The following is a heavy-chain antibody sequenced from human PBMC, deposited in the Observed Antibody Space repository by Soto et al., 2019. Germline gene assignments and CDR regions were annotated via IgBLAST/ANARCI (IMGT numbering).Heavy chain of an antibody. Sequence: QVQLVQSGAEVKKPGSSVKVSCKASGGTFSSYAISWVRQAPGQGLEWMGGIIPIFGTANYAQKFQGRVTITADKSTSTAYMELSSLRSEDTAVYYCAIEPTTGSYYYYYGMDVWGQGTTVTVSS. CDR1: GGTFSSYA. D-gene: IGHD4-17*01. V-gene: IGHV1-69*06. CDR3: AIEPTTGSYYYYYGMDV. CDR2: IIPIFGTA. J-gene: IGHJ6*02.